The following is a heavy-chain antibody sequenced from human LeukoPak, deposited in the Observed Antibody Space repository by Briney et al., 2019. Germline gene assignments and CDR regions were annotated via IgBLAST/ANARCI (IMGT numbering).Heavy chain of an antibody. V-gene: IGHV4-61*02. CDR3: ARDNGNSSGWYGVDY. CDR1: GGPISSGRYY. J-gene: IGHJ4*02. CDR2: IYTSGST. Sequence: SETLSLTCTVSGGPISSGRYYGSWIPQPAGKGLEGIRRIYTSGSTTYNPSLNSRVTISVDKSKNQFSLKLSRVTAAGTVVYYCARDNGNSSGWYGVDYWGQGTLVTVSS. D-gene: IGHD6-19*01.